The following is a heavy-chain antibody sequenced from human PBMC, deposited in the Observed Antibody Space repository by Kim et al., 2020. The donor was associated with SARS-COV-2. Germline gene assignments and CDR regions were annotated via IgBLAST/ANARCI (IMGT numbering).Heavy chain of an antibody. V-gene: IGHV3-20*01. CDR2: INWNCGST. J-gene: IGHJ4*02. CDR1: GFSLDAYG. CDR3: ARGFYRCSFDY. Sequence: GGSLRLSCAAASGFSLDAYGMWCVRPAPRRGLEVVSGINWNCGSTGYAHSVKGRFTISRDNAKKSLYLQMNSVRAEDTAFYHCARGFYRCSFDYWGQGILVTVSS. D-gene: IGHD3-16*02.